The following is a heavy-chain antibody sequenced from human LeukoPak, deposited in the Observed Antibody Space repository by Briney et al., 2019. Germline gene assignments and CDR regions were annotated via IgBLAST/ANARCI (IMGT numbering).Heavy chain of an antibody. CDR1: GFTFSTYW. V-gene: IGHV3-74*01. Sequence: GGSLRLSCAASGFTFSTYWMHWVRQAPGKGLVWVSRISGDGSVTSYADSVKGRFTISRDNAKNTLYLQMNSLRGEDTAVYYCAGDRVGAFDYWGQGTLVTVSS. CDR3: AGDRVGAFDY. CDR2: ISGDGSVT. D-gene: IGHD3-10*01. J-gene: IGHJ4*02.